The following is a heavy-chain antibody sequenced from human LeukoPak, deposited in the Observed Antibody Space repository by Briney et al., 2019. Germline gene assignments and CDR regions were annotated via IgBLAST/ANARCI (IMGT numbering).Heavy chain of an antibody. CDR1: GYTFSIYG. CDR3: ARDNSVGDIAWWFDP. J-gene: IGHJ5*02. Sequence: ASVKVSCKASGYTFSIYGFSWVRQAPGQGLEWMGWISAYNGNTNYAQKFQGRVTMTRDMSTSTDYMELSSLRSEDTAVYYCARDNSVGDIAWWFDPWGQGTLVTVSS. CDR2: ISAYNGNT. D-gene: IGHD3-10*01. V-gene: IGHV1-18*01.